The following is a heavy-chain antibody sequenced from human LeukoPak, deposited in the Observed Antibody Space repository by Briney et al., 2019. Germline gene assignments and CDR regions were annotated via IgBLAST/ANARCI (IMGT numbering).Heavy chain of an antibody. V-gene: IGHV1-69*13. CDR3: ARGEKYYYGSTRYYYYMDV. J-gene: IGHJ6*03. Sequence: SVKVSCKASGGTFSNYAVSWVRQAPGQGLEWMGGIIPIFGTANYAQKFQGRVTITADESTSTAYMELSSLRSDDTAVYYCARGEKYYYGSTRYYYYMDVWGKGTTVTVSS. D-gene: IGHD3-10*01. CDR1: GGTFSNYA. CDR2: IIPIFGTA.